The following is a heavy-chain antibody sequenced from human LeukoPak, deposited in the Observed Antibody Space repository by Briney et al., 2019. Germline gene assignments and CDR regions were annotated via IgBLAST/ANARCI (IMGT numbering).Heavy chain of an antibody. V-gene: IGHV1-18*01. CDR3: ARAPIFGVVAYYFDY. CDR1: GYTFTSYG. CDR2: ISAYNGNT. Sequence: ASVKVSCKASGYTFTSYGISWVRQAPGQGLEWMGWISAYNGNTNYAQKLQGRVTMTTDTSTSTAYMELRSLRSDDTSVYYRARAPIFGVVAYYFDYWGQGTLVTVSS. D-gene: IGHD3-3*01. J-gene: IGHJ4*02.